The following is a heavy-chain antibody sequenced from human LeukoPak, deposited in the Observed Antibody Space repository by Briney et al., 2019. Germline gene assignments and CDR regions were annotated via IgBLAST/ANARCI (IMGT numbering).Heavy chain of an antibody. D-gene: IGHD3-22*01. CDR1: GFTFSSYS. CDR3: ASGRLYYYDSSALGDY. J-gene: IGHJ4*02. Sequence: GGSLRLSCAASGFTFSSYSMNWVRQAPGKGLEWVSSISSSSSYIYYADSVKGRFTISRDNSKNTLYLQMNSLRAEDTAVYYCASGRLYYYDSSALGDYWGQGTLVAVSS. CDR2: ISSSSSYI. V-gene: IGHV3-21*01.